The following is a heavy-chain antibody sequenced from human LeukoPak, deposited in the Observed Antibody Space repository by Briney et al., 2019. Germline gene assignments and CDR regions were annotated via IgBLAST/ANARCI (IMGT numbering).Heavy chain of an antibody. CDR1: GYTFTGYY. CDR2: MNPNSGNT. J-gene: IGHJ6*03. V-gene: IGHV1-8*02. Sequence: GASVKVSCKASGYTFTGYYMHWVRQAPGQGLEWMGWMNPNSGNTGYAQKFQGRVTMTRNTSISTAYMELSSLRSEDTAVYYCARDLYYYMDVWGKGTTVTISS. CDR3: ARDLYYYMDV.